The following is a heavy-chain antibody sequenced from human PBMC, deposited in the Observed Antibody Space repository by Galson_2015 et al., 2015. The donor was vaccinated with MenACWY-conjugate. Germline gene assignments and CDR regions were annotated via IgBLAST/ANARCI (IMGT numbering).Heavy chain of an antibody. Sequence: SLRLSCAASGFTFSDYYMSWIRQAPGKGLEWLSYISSSSSYTNYADSVKGRFTISRDNAKNSLYLQMNSLRAEDTAVYYCARGGRYGSSTTCYGLPYFDYWGQGTLVTVSS. V-gene: IGHV3-11*06. J-gene: IGHJ4*02. CDR1: GFTFSDYY. CDR2: ISSSSSYT. CDR3: ARGGRYGSSTTCYGLPYFDY. D-gene: IGHD2-2*01.